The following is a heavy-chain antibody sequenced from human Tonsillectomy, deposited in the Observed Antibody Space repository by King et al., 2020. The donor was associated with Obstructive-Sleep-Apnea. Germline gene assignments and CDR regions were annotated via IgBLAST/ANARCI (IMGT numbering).Heavy chain of an antibody. CDR2: TYWNEDK. V-gene: IGHV2-5*01. D-gene: IGHD6-13*01. CDR1: GVSLSTSGVG. CDR3: AHAGGIAVAGTIGWYVDL. J-gene: IGHJ2*01. Sequence: TLKESGPTLVKPTQTLTLTCTFSGVSLSTSGVGVGWIRQPPGKALELLALTYWNEDKRYSPSLESRLTITKDNSKNQVVLTMTNMDSVDTATYYCAHAGGIAVAGTIGWYVDLWGRGALVAVSS.